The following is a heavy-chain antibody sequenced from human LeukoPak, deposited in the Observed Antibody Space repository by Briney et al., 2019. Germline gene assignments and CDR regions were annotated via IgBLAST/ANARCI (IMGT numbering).Heavy chain of an antibody. J-gene: IGHJ4*02. CDR3: TTDPSFYGGKIDY. V-gene: IGHV3-9*03. Sequence: GGSLRLSCAASGFTFDDYAMHWVRQAPGKGLEWVSGISWNSGSIGYADSVKGRFTISRDNAKNSLYLQMNSLKTEDIAVYYCTTDPSFYGGKIDYWGQGTLVTVSS. CDR1: GFTFDDYA. D-gene: IGHD4-23*01. CDR2: ISWNSGSI.